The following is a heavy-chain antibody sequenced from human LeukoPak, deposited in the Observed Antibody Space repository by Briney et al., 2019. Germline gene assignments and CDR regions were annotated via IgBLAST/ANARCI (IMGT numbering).Heavy chain of an antibody. Sequence: ASVKVSFKASGYTFTGYYMHWVRQAPGQGLEWLGLINPTVGSTNYAQNFQDRLTMTRDTSTSTVYMELSSLRSDDTAVYYCARVRDYGYLDYWGQGTLVPVSS. CDR1: GYTFTGYY. CDR3: ARVRDYGYLDY. CDR2: INPTVGST. D-gene: IGHD5-18*01. J-gene: IGHJ4*02. V-gene: IGHV1-46*01.